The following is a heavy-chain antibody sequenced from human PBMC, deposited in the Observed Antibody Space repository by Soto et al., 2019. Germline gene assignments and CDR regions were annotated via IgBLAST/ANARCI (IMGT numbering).Heavy chain of an antibody. CDR1: GGTFRSST. Sequence: QVQLVQSGAEVKKPGSSVKVSCKASGGTFRSSTITWVRQAPGQGLEWMGRIIPILGVANYAQSFQGRVTSTADKSTSTAYLELSSLRSEDTAVYYCARDAYCSSSSCSSEYFQHWGQGTRVTVSS. V-gene: IGHV1-69*02. CDR2: IIPILGVA. J-gene: IGHJ1*01. D-gene: IGHD2-2*01. CDR3: ARDAYCSSSSCSSEYFQH.